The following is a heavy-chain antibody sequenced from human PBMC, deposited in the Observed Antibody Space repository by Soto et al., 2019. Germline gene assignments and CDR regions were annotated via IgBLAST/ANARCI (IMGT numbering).Heavy chain of an antibody. CDR1: GFTFDDYT. CDR3: AKGSSGLTNYY. CDR2: ISWDGGST. J-gene: IGHJ4*03. D-gene: IGHD3-3*01. V-gene: IGHV3-43*01. Sequence: EVQLVESGGVVVQPGGSLRLSCAASGFTFDDYTMHWVRQAPGKGLEWVSLISWDGGSTYYAESVKGRFTISRDNSKNYLYLQMNSLRTEDIAFYYCAKGSSGLTNYYCGHGTRVTVSS.